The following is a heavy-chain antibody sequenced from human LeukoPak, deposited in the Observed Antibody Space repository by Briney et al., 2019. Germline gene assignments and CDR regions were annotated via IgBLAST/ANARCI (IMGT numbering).Heavy chain of an antibody. CDR3: ARDRSISAAGDTY. CDR2: ISFDGGNQ. J-gene: IGHJ4*02. Sequence: GRSLRLSCAASGFSFNDYAMHWVRRAPGKGLEWVAVISFDGGNQYYADSVKGRFTISRDNAKNTLSLQMNSLRAEDTAVYYCARDRSISAAGDTYWGQGTLVTVSS. V-gene: IGHV3-30-3*01. CDR1: GFSFNDYA. D-gene: IGHD6-13*01.